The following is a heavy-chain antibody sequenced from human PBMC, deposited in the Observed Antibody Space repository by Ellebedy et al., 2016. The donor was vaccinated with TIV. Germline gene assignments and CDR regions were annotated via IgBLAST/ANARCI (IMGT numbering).Heavy chain of an antibody. CDR1: GGTFSSYA. CDR3: ARAPGNWGFEGWYFDL. Sequence: ASVKVSCKASGGTFSSYAISWVRQAPGQGLEWMGRIIPILGIANYAQKFQGRVTITADKSTSTAYMELSSLRSEDTAVYYCARAPGNWGFEGWYFDLWGRGTLVTVSS. V-gene: IGHV1-69*04. D-gene: IGHD7-27*01. J-gene: IGHJ2*01. CDR2: IIPILGIA.